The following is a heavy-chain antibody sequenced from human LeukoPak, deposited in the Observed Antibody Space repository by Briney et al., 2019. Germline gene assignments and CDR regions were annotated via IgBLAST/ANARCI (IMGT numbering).Heavy chain of an antibody. J-gene: IGHJ4*02. D-gene: IGHD3-10*01. V-gene: IGHV1-2*02. Sequence: ASVKVSRKASGYTFTGYYMHWVRQAPGQGLEWMGWINPNSGGTNYAQKFQGRLTMTRDTSTSTVYMELSSLRSEDTAVYYCARDRGEGYYFDYWGQGTLVTVSS. CDR1: GYTFTGYY. CDR3: ARDRGEGYYFDY. CDR2: INPNSGGT.